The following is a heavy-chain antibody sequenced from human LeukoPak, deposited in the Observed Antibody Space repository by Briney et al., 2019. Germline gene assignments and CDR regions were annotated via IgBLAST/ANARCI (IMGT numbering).Heavy chain of an antibody. CDR2: ISISSSYI. J-gene: IGHJ4*02. CDR1: GFTFSSHS. Sequence: AGGSLRLSCAASGFTFSSHSMNWVRQAPGKGLEWVSSISISSSYIYYAASVKGRFTISRDNAKNSLYLQMNSLRAEDTAVYYCARGLNCGGDCYSRKFYFDYWGQGSLVTVSS. CDR3: ARGLNCGGDCYSRKFYFDY. D-gene: IGHD2-21*02. V-gene: IGHV3-21*01.